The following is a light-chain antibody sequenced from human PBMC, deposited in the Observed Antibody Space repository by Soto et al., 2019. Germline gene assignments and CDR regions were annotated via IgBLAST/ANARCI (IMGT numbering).Light chain of an antibody. CDR1: QDIISC. CDR2: ATF. J-gene: IGKJ1*01. CDR3: LQFNSYLRT. Sequence: DIQIPQSPTSLSASVGDRVTITSRASQDIISCLGGSQQRPARAPKRLIYATFTLQSGVPSRFSGSRSGTEFTLTISNRQPEDCATDYCLQFNSYLRTFGHGAMV. V-gene: IGKV1-17*02.